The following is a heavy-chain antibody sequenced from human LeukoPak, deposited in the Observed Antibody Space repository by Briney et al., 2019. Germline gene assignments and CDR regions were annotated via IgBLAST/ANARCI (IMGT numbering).Heavy chain of an antibody. J-gene: IGHJ4*02. Sequence: SETLSLTCTVSGGSISSYYWSWIRQPPGKGLEWIGYIFYSGSTNYNPSLKSRVTISVDTSKNQFSLKLSSVTAADTAVYYCARDSPYYYDSSGYYSDYWGQGTLVTVSS. CDR3: ARDSPYYYDSSGYYSDY. CDR1: GGSISSYY. D-gene: IGHD3-22*01. CDR2: IFYSGST. V-gene: IGHV4-59*12.